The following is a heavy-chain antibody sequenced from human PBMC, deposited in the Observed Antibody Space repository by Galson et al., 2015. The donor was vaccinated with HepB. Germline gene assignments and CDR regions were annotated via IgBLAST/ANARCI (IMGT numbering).Heavy chain of an antibody. J-gene: IGHJ4*02. CDR1: GFSFSDYW. D-gene: IGHD1-26*01. V-gene: IGHV3-7*01. Sequence: SLRLSCAASGFSFSDYWMSWVRRASGKGLEWVANINQDGSKKSYVDSVKGRFTISRDNAKNSLYLQMNSLRVEDTAVYYCARDKGSWVYWGQGTLVTVSS. CDR2: INQDGSKK. CDR3: ARDKGSWVY.